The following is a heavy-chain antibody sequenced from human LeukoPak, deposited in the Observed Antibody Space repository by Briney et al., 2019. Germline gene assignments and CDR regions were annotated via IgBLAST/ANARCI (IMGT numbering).Heavy chain of an antibody. CDR1: GFTFSSYW. D-gene: IGHD3-9*01. CDR3: ATADWFSFDF. J-gene: IGHJ4*02. V-gene: IGHV3-7*04. Sequence: GGSLRLSCAASGFTFSSYWMSWVRQAPGKGLEWVATIKNDGSEKNYVDSVKGRFTITRDNAKNSLYLQMSGLRAEDTAVYFCATADWFSFDFWGQGTLVTVSS. CDR2: IKNDGSEK.